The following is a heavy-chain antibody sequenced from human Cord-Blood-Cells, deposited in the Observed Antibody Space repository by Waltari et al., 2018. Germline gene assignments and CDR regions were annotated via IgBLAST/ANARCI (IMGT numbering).Heavy chain of an antibody. CDR1: GGSFSGYY. Sequence: QVQLQQWGAGLLKPSETLSLTCAVYGGSFSGYYWSWIRQPPGKGLEWSGEINHSGSTNYNPSLKSRVTISVDTSKNQFSLKLSSVTAADTAVYYCARAGYRDYSKIFDYWGQGTLVTVSS. D-gene: IGHD4-4*01. J-gene: IGHJ4*02. CDR3: ARAGYRDYSKIFDY. CDR2: INHSGST. V-gene: IGHV4-34*01.